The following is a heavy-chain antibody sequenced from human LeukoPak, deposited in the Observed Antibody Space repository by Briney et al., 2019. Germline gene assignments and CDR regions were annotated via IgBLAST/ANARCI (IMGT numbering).Heavy chain of an antibody. CDR3: ARDVRYFDSYFDY. D-gene: IGHD3-9*01. CDR1: GGSISSSSYY. CDR2: IYYSGSN. J-gene: IGHJ4*02. Sequence: AETLSLTCTVSGGSISSSSYYWGWIRQPPGKGLEWIGSIYYSGSNYYNPSLKSRVTISVDTSKNQFSLKLSSVTAADTAVYYCARDVRYFDSYFDYWGQGTLVTVSS. V-gene: IGHV4-39*07.